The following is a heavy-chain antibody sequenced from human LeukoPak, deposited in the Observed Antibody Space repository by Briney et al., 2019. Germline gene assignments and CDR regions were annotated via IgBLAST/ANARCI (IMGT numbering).Heavy chain of an antibody. J-gene: IGHJ4*02. Sequence: GGSLRLSCAASGFTFTTYWMHWVRQAPGKGLVWVSHINSDGSITSYADSVKGRFTISRDNAKNTLYLQMNSLRAEDTAVYYCARQNDFWSGYEDYWGQGTLVTVSS. CDR3: ARQNDFWSGYEDY. D-gene: IGHD3-3*01. CDR2: INSDGSIT. CDR1: GFTFTTYW. V-gene: IGHV3-74*01.